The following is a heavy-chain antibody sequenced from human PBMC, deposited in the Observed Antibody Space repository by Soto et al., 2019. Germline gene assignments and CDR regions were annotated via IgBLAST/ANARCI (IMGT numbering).Heavy chain of an antibody. D-gene: IGHD2-15*01. J-gene: IGHJ4*02. CDR2: ISYDGSNK. CDR1: GFTFSSYG. V-gene: IGHV3-30*18. CDR3: AKYCSGGSGSGY. Sequence: QVQLVESGGGVVQPGRSLRLSCAASGFTFSSYGMHWVRQAPGKGLEWVAVISYDGSNKYYADSVKGRFTISRDNSKNTLYLQRNSLRAEDTAVYYCAKYCSGGSGSGYWCQGTLVTVSS.